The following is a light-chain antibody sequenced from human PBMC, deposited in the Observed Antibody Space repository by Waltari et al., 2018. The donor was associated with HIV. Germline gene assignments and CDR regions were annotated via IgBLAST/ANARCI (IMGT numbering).Light chain of an antibody. J-gene: IGLJ1*01. V-gene: IGLV1-47*01. CDR1: SSDIGSNY. CDR2: RNN. CDR3: AAWDVRLRGAYV. Sequence: QSVLTQPPSASGTPGQRVTISCSGASSDIGSNYVYWYQQLPGTDAERLSYRNNQRPAGIPDRFSGSKSGTSASLASSGLRSEDEADYYCAAWDVRLRGAYVFGTGTKVAVL.